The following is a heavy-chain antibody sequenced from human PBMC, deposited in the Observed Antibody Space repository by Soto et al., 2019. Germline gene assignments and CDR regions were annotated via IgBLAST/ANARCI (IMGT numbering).Heavy chain of an antibody. CDR1: GYTFINYY. CDR3: VRPYSSSSNWFDP. D-gene: IGHD6-6*01. J-gene: IGHJ5*02. V-gene: IGHV1-2*06. CDR2: INPNGGGT. Sequence: GASVKVSCKTSGYTFINYYLQWVRQAPGQGLEWMGRINPNGGGTIYAQNFQGRVTMTRDPSISTAYMELSRLTSDDTAVYYCVRPYSSSSNWFDPWGQGTLVTVSS.